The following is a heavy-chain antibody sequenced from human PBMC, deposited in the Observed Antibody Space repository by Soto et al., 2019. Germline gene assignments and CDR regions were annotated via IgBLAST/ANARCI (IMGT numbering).Heavy chain of an antibody. CDR1: GFTFRSYS. V-gene: IGHV3-74*03. CDR2: ISRDGIGT. CDR3: GPLGNFGVVMGH. J-gene: IGHJ4*02. D-gene: IGHD3-3*01. Sequence: GGSLRLSCAASGFTFRSYSMNWVRQAPGKGLVWVARISRDGIGTTYAESVKGRFTISRDNTKNTLYLQMNSLRVEDTAVYYCGPLGNFGVVMGHWGQGTLVTVSS.